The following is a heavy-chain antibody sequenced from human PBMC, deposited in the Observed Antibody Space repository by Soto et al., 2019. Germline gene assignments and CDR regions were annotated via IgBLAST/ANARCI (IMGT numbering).Heavy chain of an antibody. J-gene: IGHJ3*02. D-gene: IGHD3-9*01. CDR1: GFTFSSYA. Sequence: EVQLLESGGGLVQPGGSLRLSCAASGFTFSSYAMSWVRQAPGKGLEWVSAISGSGGSTYYADSVKGRFTISRDNSKNPLYLQMNSLRAEDTAVYYCAKFRLVIGAFDIWGQGTMVTVSS. CDR2: ISGSGGST. V-gene: IGHV3-23*01. CDR3: AKFRLVIGAFDI.